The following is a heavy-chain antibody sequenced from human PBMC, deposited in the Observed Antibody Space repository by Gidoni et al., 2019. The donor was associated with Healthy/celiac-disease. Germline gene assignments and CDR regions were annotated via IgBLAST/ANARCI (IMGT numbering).Heavy chain of an antibody. CDR3: ARDGYDGYPQAFDI. CDR1: GFPFSSYG. Sequence: QVQPVESGGGVVQPGRSLRLTCAASGFPFSSYGMHWVRQPPGKGLEWVAVRWYDGSNKYYADSVKGRFTISRDNSKNTLYLQMNSLGAEDTAVYYCARDGYDGYPQAFDIWGQGTMVTVSS. V-gene: IGHV3-33*01. D-gene: IGHD6-25*01. J-gene: IGHJ3*02. CDR2: RWYDGSNK.